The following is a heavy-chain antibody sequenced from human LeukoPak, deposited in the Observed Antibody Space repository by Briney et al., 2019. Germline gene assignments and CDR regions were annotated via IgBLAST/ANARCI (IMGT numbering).Heavy chain of an antibody. CDR2: ISSSGSTI. Sequence: GGSLRLSCAASGFTFSDYYVSWIRQAPGKGLEWVPYISSSGSTIYYADSVKGRFTISRDNAKNSLYLQMNSLRAEDTAVYYCARPASPGETYRELDYWGQGTLVTVSS. CDR3: ARPASPGETYRELDY. D-gene: IGHD3-16*01. V-gene: IGHV3-11*01. J-gene: IGHJ4*02. CDR1: GFTFSDYY.